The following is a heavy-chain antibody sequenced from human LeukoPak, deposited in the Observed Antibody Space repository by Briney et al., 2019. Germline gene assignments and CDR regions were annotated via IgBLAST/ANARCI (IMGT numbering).Heavy chain of an antibody. J-gene: IGHJ4*02. CDR3: ARVQWELLHYFDY. D-gene: IGHD1-26*01. V-gene: IGHV1-2*02. CDR1: GYTFTGYY. Sequence: GASVKVSCKASGYTFTGYYMHWVRQAPGQGLEWMGWINPNSGGTNYAQKFQGRVTMTRDTSISTAYMELSRLRSDDTAVYYCARVQWELLHYFDYWGQGTQVTVSS. CDR2: INPNSGGT.